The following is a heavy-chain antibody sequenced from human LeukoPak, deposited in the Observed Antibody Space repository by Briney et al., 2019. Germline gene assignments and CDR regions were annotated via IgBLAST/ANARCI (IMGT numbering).Heavy chain of an antibody. CDR2: MNPNSGNT. J-gene: IGHJ4*02. CDR3: ARESGLYGSGSRY. Sequence: EASVKVSCKASGYTFTGYYMHWVRQAPGQGLEWMGWMNPNSGNTGYAQKFQGRVTMTRTTSINTAYMEPSSLRSDDTAVYYCARESGLYGSGSRYWGQGTLVTVSS. CDR1: GYTFTGYY. V-gene: IGHV1-8*02. D-gene: IGHD3-10*01.